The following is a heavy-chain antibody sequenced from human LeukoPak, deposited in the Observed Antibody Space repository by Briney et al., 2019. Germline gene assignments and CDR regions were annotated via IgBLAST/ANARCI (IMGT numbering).Heavy chain of an antibody. J-gene: IGHJ3*01. D-gene: IGHD3-22*01. CDR2: KRYDGTNE. V-gene: IGHV3-30*02. CDR1: EFSVGSNY. CDR3: ANDGTGLTTRIHGFDV. Sequence: GGSLRLSCAASEFSVGSNYMTWVRQAPGKGLEWVAFKRYDGTNEDYADSVKGRFTISRDNSKNTVSLQMNSLRTDDTAVYYCANDGTGLTTRIHGFDVWGQGTLVTVTA.